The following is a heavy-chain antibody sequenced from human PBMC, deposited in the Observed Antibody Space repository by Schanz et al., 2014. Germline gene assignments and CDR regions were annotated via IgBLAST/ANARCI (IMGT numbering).Heavy chain of an antibody. CDR2: ISHSGGSK. V-gene: IGHV3-23*01. J-gene: IGHJ6*02. CDR1: GFTFNSYA. D-gene: IGHD2-15*01. CDR3: AKGMGYCSGGACCGCYYYGLDV. Sequence: DVQLLESGGGLVQPGGSLRLSCAASGFTFNSYAMTWVRQAPGKGLEWVSSISHSGGSKYYADSVKGRFTISRDNSETTLDLQMNSLSADDTAVFYCAKGMGYCSGGACCGCYYYGLDVWGQGTTVTVSS.